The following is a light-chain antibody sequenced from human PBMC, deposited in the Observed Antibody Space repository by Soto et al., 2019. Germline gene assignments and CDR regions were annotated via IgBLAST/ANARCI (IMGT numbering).Light chain of an antibody. CDR1: QSVRSSY. Sequence: EIVLTQSPGTLSLSPGERATLACRASQSVRSSYLAWYQQKPGQAPRVLIYGASTRATGIPDRFSGSGSGTDFTLTISRLEPEDFAVYYCQQYGSSPRFTFGPGTKVDIK. V-gene: IGKV3-20*01. J-gene: IGKJ3*01. CDR2: GAS. CDR3: QQYGSSPRFT.